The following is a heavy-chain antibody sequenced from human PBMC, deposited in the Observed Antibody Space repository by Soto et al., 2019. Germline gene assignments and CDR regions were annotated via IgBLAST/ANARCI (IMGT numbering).Heavy chain of an antibody. CDR1: GYTFTSYA. V-gene: IGHV1-3*01. D-gene: IGHD3-9*01. J-gene: IGHJ4*02. Sequence: GASVKVSCKASGYTFTSYAMHWVRQAPGQRLEWMGWISAGNGNTKYSQKFQGRVTITRDTSASTAYMELSSLRSEDKAVYYCAMTGYYMEPYFDYWGQGTLVTVSS. CDR2: ISAGNGNT. CDR3: AMTGYYMEPYFDY.